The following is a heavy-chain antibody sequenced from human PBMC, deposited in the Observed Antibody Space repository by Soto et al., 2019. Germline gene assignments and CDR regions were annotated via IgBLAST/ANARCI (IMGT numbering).Heavy chain of an antibody. V-gene: IGHV1-46*01. CDR3: ARGMAAGRYYYYGMDV. D-gene: IGHD6-13*01. Sequence: EASVKVSCKASGYTFTSYYMHWVRQAPGQGLEWMGIINPSGGSTSYAQKFQGRVTMTRDTSTSTVYMELSSLRSEDTAVYYCARGMAAGRYYYYGMDVWGQGTTVTVSS. CDR2: INPSGGST. J-gene: IGHJ6*02. CDR1: GYTFTSYY.